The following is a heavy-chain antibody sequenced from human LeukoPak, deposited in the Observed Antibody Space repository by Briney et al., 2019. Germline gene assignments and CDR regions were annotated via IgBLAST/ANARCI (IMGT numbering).Heavy chain of an antibody. CDR2: ISYDGSKK. CDR3: TRDLREHGVFDI. CDR1: GFTFSRYA. V-gene: IGHV3-30*14. J-gene: IGHJ3*02. D-gene: IGHD1-26*01. Sequence: PGGSLRLSCAASGFTFSRYAMHWVRQAPGKGLEWEAVISYDGSKKFYADSVKGRFSISRDNSKNTVYLEMNSLRGDDTAIYYCTRDLREHGVFDIWGQGTMVTVSS.